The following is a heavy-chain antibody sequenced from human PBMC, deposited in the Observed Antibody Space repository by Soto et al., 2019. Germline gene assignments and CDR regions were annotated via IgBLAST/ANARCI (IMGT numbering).Heavy chain of an antibody. Sequence: ASVKVSCKASGYTFTGYYMHWVRQAPGQGLEWMGWINPNSGGTNYAQKFQGWVTMTRDTSISTAYMELGRLGSDDTAVYYCARDREGLGYCSGGSCYQFDPWGQGTLVTVSS. V-gene: IGHV1-2*04. J-gene: IGHJ5*02. CDR2: INPNSGGT. CDR1: GYTFTGYY. D-gene: IGHD2-15*01. CDR3: ARDREGLGYCSGGSCYQFDP.